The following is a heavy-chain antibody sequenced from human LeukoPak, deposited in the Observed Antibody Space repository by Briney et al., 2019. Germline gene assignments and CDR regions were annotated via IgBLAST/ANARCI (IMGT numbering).Heavy chain of an antibody. CDR2: IYHSGTT. V-gene: IGHV4-59*04. Sequence: SETLSLTCTVSGGSISSYYWSWIRQLPGKGLEWIGGIYHSGTTYYNPSLKSRVSISVDTSRNQFSLKLTSVTAADTALYYCARGAVPVARTDYWGQGTLVTVSS. J-gene: IGHJ4*02. D-gene: IGHD4/OR15-4a*01. CDR3: ARGAVPVARTDY. CDR1: GGSISSYY.